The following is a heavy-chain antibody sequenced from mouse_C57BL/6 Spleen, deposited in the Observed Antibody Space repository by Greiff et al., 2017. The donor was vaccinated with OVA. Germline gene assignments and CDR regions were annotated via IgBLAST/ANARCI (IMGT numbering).Heavy chain of an antibody. CDR2: ILPGSGST. J-gene: IGHJ1*03. CDR3: ARLITTVVATDYWYFDV. Sequence: QVQLQQSGAELMKPGASVKLSCKATGYTFTGYWIEWVKQRPGHGLEWIGEILPGSGSTNYNEKFKGKATFTADTSSNTAYMQLSSLTTEDSAIYYCARLITTVVATDYWYFDVWGTGTTVTVSS. CDR1: GYTFTGYW. D-gene: IGHD1-1*01. V-gene: IGHV1-9*01.